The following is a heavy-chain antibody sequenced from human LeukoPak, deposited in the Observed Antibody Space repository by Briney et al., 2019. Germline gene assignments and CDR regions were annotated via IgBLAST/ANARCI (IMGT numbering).Heavy chain of an antibody. CDR1: GFTFSHTW. V-gene: IGHV3-15*01. J-gene: IGHJ4*02. CDR2: IQSETDGGKT. CDR3: ARYFSDSSGQYYFDL. D-gene: IGHD3-22*01. Sequence: GGSLRLSCAVSGFTFSHTWMSWVRKAPGKGLEWVGRIQSETDGGKTDYAAPVKGRVAISRDDSRNTLFLQMNSLIPEDTAVYYCARYFSDSSGQYYFDLWGQGTLVTVSS.